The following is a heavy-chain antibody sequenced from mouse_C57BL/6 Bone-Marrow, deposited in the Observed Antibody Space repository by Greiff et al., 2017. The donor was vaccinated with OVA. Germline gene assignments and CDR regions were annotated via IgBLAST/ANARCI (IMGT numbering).Heavy chain of an antibody. D-gene: IGHD1-1*01. CDR2: ISYSGST. CDR1: GYSITSGYD. J-gene: IGHJ2*01. CDR3: ARELRFYYFDY. V-gene: IGHV3-1*01. Sequence: EVKVVESGPGMVKPSQSLFLTCTVTGYSITSGYDWHWIRHFPGNKLEWMGYISYSGSTNYNPSLKSRISITHDTSKNHFFLKLNSVTTEDTATYYCARELRFYYFDYWGQGTTLTVSS.